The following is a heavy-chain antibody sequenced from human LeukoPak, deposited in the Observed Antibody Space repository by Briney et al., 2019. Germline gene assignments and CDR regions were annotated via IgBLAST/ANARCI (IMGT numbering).Heavy chain of an antibody. D-gene: IGHD3-22*01. CDR2: ISGSGSST. CDR3: ATQPKYYYDSSGYFDY. CDR1: GFTFSSYG. J-gene: IGHJ4*02. V-gene: IGHV3-23*01. Sequence: GGSLRLSCVASGFTFSSYGMSWVRQAPGKGLECVSAISGSGSSTYYIDSVKGRFTISRDNSKNTLYLQMNSLRAEDTAVYYCATQPKYYYDSSGYFDYWGQGTLVTVSS.